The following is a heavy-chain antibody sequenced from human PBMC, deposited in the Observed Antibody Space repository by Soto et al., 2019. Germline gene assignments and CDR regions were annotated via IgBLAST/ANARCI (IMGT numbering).Heavy chain of an antibody. J-gene: IGHJ4*02. Sequence: GFLRVSCAASGLSFSSYAVSWVRQAPGKGPEWISSISGSGSTIYYADSVKGRFTISRDNSKNTLYLQMSSLRAEDTAVYYCAKVLYYYDSSGYYYFEYWGQGTLVTVSS. CDR3: AKVLYYYDSSGYYYFEY. D-gene: IGHD3-22*01. CDR1: GLSFSSYA. V-gene: IGHV3-23*01. CDR2: ISGSGSTI.